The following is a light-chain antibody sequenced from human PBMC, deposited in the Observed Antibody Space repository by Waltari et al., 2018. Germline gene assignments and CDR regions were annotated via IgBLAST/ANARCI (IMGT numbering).Light chain of an antibody. J-gene: IGKJ1*01. V-gene: IGKV3-15*01. CDR1: QSVSSN. CDR2: GAS. CDR3: XQYNNWPVWT. Sequence: EXAMLQSPATLSVSPGERSTAACRASQSVSSNLAWYQQKPGQAPRLIIYGASTRATGXPARFSGSGSGTEFTLTXSSLQXEDFAIYYCXQYNNWPVWTFXQGTKVEIK.